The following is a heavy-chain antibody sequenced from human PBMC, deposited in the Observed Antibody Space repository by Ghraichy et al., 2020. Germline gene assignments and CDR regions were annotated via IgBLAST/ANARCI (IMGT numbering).Heavy chain of an antibody. J-gene: IGHJ3*02. CDR3: ARDGTMWSRAPFDI. Sequence: SETLSLTCTVSGGSISSYYWSWIRQPPGKGLEWIGYIYYSGSTNYNPSLKSRVTISVDTSKNQFSLKLSSVTAADTAVYYCARDGTMWSRAPFDIWGQGTMVTVSS. CDR1: GGSISSYY. CDR2: IYYSGST. D-gene: IGHD3-10*02. V-gene: IGHV4-59*01.